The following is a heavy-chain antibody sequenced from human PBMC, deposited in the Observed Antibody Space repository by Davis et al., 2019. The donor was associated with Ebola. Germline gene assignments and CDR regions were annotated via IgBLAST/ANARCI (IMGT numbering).Heavy chain of an antibody. D-gene: IGHD2-2*01. CDR3: AREGKYRDESRTFDY. CDR1: GFTFSSHW. CDR2: IKKDGSET. J-gene: IGHJ4*02. Sequence: GESLKISCAASGFTFSSHWMFWVRQAPGKGLEWVALIKKDGSETHYVDSVKGRFTISRDNARNSLFLQMNSLRADDTAVYYCAREGKYRDESRTFDYWGQGTLVTVSS. V-gene: IGHV3-7*01.